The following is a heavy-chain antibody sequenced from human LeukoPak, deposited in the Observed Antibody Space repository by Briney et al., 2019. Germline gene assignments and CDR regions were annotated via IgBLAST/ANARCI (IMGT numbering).Heavy chain of an antibody. Sequence: SETLSLTCTVSGGSISSHYWSWIRQPPGKGLEWIGYIYYSGSTNYNPSLKSRVTISVDTSKDQFSLKLSSVTAADTAVYYCARDRLQWFDPCGQGTLVTVSS. J-gene: IGHJ5*02. CDR2: IYYSGST. CDR3: ARDRLQWFDP. V-gene: IGHV4-59*11. D-gene: IGHD4-11*01. CDR1: GGSISSHY.